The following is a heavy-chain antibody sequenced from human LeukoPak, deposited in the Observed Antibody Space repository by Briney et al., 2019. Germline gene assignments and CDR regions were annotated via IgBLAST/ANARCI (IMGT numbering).Heavy chain of an antibody. D-gene: IGHD2-15*01. Sequence: QTGGSLRLSCAASGFTFKNYWMHWVRQAPGKGPVWVSRINDDGSGTSYADSVKGRFTISRDDAKSTLYLQMNSLRAEDTAVYYCVRGGASTWSWGQGTLVTVSS. CDR1: GFTFKNYW. V-gene: IGHV3-74*01. J-gene: IGHJ5*02. CDR2: INDDGSGT. CDR3: VRGGASTWS.